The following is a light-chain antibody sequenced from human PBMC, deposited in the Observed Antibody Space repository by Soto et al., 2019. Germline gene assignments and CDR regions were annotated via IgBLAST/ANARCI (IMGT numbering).Light chain of an antibody. CDR2: EVT. J-gene: IGLJ2*01. CDR3: FSFACGSTYIV. CDR1: SSDVGNYEL. Sequence: QSALTQPASVSGSPGQSITISCIGTSSDVGNYELVSWYQQLPGKAPKLIIYEVTKRPSGVPNRFSGSKSGNTASLTISGLLAEDVADYHCFSFACGSTYIVFGGGTKLTVL. V-gene: IGLV2-23*02.